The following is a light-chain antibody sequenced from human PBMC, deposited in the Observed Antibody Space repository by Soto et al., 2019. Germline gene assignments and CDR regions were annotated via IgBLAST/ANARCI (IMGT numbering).Light chain of an antibody. CDR3: QQYNNWPIT. CDR1: QSVSSN. V-gene: IGKV3-15*01. CDR2: GSS. J-gene: IGKJ5*01. Sequence: EIVMTQSPATLSVSPGERATLSCRASQSVSSNLDWYQQKTGQAPRLLIYGSSTSATGISARFSGSGSGTVFTLTISSLQSEDFAVYYCQQYNNWPITFGQGTRLEIK.